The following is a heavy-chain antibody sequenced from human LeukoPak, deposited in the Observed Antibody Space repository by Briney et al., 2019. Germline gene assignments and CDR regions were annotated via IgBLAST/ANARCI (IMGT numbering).Heavy chain of an antibody. V-gene: IGHV4-39*01. J-gene: IGHJ5*02. CDR2: IYYSGIT. CDR3: AGYTRYNWFDP. Sequence: SETLSLTCTVSGGSISSSSYYWGWIRQPPGKGLEWIGNIYYSGITYYNPSLQSRVTISVDTSKNQFSLKLSSVTAADTAVYYCAGYTRYNWFDPWGQGTLVTVSS. D-gene: IGHD3-16*02. CDR1: GGSISSSSYY.